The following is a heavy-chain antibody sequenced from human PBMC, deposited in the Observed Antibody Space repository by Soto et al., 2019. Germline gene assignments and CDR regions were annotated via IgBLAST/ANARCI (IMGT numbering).Heavy chain of an antibody. CDR3: ARHVSYYDYIWGSYRLYYFDY. V-gene: IGHV4-39*01. J-gene: IGHJ4*02. CDR2: IYYSGST. D-gene: IGHD3-16*02. CDR1: GCCISSSCYY. Sequence: SETVSLTSTFSGCCISSSCYYGGWIRPPPGKGLEWIGSIYYSGSTYYNPSLKSRVTISVDTSKNQFSLKLSSVTAADTAVYYCARHVSYYDYIWGSYRLYYFDYWGQG.